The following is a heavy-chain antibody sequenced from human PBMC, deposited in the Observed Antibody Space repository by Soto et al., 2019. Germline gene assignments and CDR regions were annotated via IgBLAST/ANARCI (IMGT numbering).Heavy chain of an antibody. Sequence: QSQTLSLTCTVSGGSISSYYWSWIRQPPGKGLEWIGYIYYSGSTNYNPSLKSRVTISVDTSKNQFSLKLSSVTAADTAVYYCARGHPNSSDAFDIWGQGTMVTVSS. CDR1: GGSISSYY. V-gene: IGHV4-59*01. CDR3: ARGHPNSSDAFDI. CDR2: IYYSGST. D-gene: IGHD7-27*01. J-gene: IGHJ3*02.